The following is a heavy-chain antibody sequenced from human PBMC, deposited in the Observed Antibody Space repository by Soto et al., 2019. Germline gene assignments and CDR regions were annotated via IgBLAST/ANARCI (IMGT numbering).Heavy chain of an antibody. CDR1: GYTVNTYG. CDR2: ITAYNGNT. D-gene: IGHD6-25*01. Sequence: QVQLVQSGGEVKKPGASVKVSCKASGYTVNTYGFSWVRQAPGQGLEWMGWITAYNGNTKYAQKVQDRVTMTTDTSTNTAYMELRSLSPEDSAIYYCAKFIVGTGGSSGWPWFLDSWGQGTLVTVSS. V-gene: IGHV1-18*01. CDR3: AKFIVGTGGSSGWPWFLDS. J-gene: IGHJ4*02.